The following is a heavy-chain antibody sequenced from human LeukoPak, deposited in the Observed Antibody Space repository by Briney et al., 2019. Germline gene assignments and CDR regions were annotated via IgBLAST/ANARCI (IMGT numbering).Heavy chain of an antibody. J-gene: IGHJ4*02. V-gene: IGHV1-2*02. Sequence: VSVKVSCKSSGYTFTGYYMHWVRQAPGQGLEWMGWINPNSGGTNYAQKFQGRVTMTRDTSISTAYMELSRLRSDDTGVYYCARLYYYGSGSYFSWGQGTLVTVSS. CDR2: INPNSGGT. CDR3: ARLYYYGSGSYFS. D-gene: IGHD3-10*01. CDR1: GYTFTGYY.